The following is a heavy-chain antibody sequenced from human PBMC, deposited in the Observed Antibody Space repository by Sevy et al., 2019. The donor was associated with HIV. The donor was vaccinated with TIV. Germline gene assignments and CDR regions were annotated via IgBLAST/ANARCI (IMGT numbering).Heavy chain of an antibody. CDR1: GGSISSYY. J-gene: IGHJ6*03. V-gene: IGHV4-59*01. CDR3: GRPPLDGSNSLYYYYYYMDV. CDR2: IYYSGST. D-gene: IGHD6-6*01. Sequence: SETLSLTCTVSGGSISSYYWSWIRQPPGKGLEWIGYIYYSGSTNYNPSLKSRVTISVDTSKNQFSLKLSSVTAADTADYYSGRPPLDGSNSLYYYYYYMDVWGKGTTVTVSS.